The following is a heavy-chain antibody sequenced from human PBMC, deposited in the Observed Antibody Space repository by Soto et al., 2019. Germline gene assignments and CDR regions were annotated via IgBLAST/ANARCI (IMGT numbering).Heavy chain of an antibody. Sequence: QVQLVEFGGGVVQPGRSLRLSCAASGFTFSSYGMHWVRQAPGKGLEWVAVIWYAGSNKYYADSVRGRFTISRDNSKNXVYLQRNRLRSEDTAVYCCGRERPALGLRLYYGMDGWGRGSTVTVSS. V-gene: IGHV3-33*01. CDR1: GFTFSSYG. CDR2: IWYAGSNK. D-gene: IGHD3-16*01. CDR3: GRERPALGLRLYYGMDG. J-gene: IGHJ6*02.